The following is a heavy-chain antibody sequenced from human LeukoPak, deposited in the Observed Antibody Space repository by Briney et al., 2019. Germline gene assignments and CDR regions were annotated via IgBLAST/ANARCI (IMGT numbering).Heavy chain of an antibody. CDR2: IKQDGTEK. V-gene: IGHV3-7*01. CDR1: GFTFSSYW. CDR3: ARRAGAYSHPYDY. Sequence: GGSLRLSCAASGFTFSSYWMSWVRQAPGKGLEWVANIKQDGTEKYYVDSVKGRFTVSRDNSKNTLYLQMNSLRAEDTAVYYCARRAGAYSHPYDYWGQGTLVTVSS. D-gene: IGHD4/OR15-4a*01. J-gene: IGHJ4*02.